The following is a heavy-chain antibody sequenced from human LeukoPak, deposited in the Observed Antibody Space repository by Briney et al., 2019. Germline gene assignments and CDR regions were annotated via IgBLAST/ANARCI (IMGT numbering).Heavy chain of an antibody. Sequence: SETLSLTCSVSGGSLRSYYWSWIRQPPGKGLEWIGFVYHSGATSYNPSLKSRVTISVDTSKNQFSLKLSSVTAADTAVYYCARVVAAAGSRGDWFDPWGQGTLVTVSS. CDR3: ARVVAAAGSRGDWFDP. J-gene: IGHJ5*02. CDR1: GGSLRSYY. CDR2: VYHSGAT. D-gene: IGHD6-13*01. V-gene: IGHV4-59*12.